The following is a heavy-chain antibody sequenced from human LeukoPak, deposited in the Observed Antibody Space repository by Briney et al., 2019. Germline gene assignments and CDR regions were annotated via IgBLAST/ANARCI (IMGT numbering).Heavy chain of an antibody. V-gene: IGHV1-2*06. CDR2: INPNSGGT. J-gene: IGHJ4*02. D-gene: IGHD3-22*01. Sequence: ASVKVSCKASGYTFTGYYMHWVRQAPGQGLEWMGRINPNSGGTNYAQKFQGRVTMTRDTSISTAYTELSRLRSDDTAVYYCARPAPYYDSSGYYLYYFDYWGQGTLVTVSS. CDR3: ARPAPYYDSSGYYLYYFDY. CDR1: GYTFTGYY.